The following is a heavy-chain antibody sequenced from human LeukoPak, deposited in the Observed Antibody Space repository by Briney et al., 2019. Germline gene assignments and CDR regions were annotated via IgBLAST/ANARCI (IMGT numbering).Heavy chain of an antibody. CDR1: GGTFSSYA. J-gene: IGHJ4*02. CDR2: IIPIFGTA. Sequence: ASVKVSCKASGGTFSSYAISWVRQAPGQGLEWMGGIIPIFGTANYAQKFQGRVTITADESTSTAYMELSSLRSEDTAVYYCASPPRVGRYDFWSGYTLWGQGTLVTVSS. D-gene: IGHD3-3*01. CDR3: ASPPRVGRYDFWSGYTL. V-gene: IGHV1-69*13.